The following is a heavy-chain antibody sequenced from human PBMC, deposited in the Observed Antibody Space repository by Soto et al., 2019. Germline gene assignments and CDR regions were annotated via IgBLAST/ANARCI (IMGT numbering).Heavy chain of an antibody. CDR3: TREGSAPYYYYGMDA. CDR1: GYTFTTYG. V-gene: IGHV1-18*01. J-gene: IGHJ6*02. D-gene: IGHD3-10*01. Sequence: QVQLEQSAPEVKKPGASVKVSCKASGYTFTTYGISWVRQAPGQGLEWLGWINTHHGNTNYAQNPQGRVIMTADTSTSTAYMELRSLRSDDTAIYYCTREGSAPYYYYGMDAWGQGTTVTVSS. CDR2: INTHHGNT.